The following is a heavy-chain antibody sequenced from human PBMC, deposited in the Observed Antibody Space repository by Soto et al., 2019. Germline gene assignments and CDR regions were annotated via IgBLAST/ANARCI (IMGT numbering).Heavy chain of an antibody. V-gene: IGHV3-30-3*01. Sequence: QVQLVESGGGVVQPGRSLRLSCAASGFTFSNYVMHWVRQAPGKGLEWVAIISYDESSKYYADPVKGRFTISRDNSKNTVYLQMNSLRAVDTAVYYCATRIAASGGCDFWGQGTLVTVSS. J-gene: IGHJ4*02. CDR1: GFTFSNYV. D-gene: IGHD6-13*01. CDR2: ISYDESSK. CDR3: ATRIAASGGCDF.